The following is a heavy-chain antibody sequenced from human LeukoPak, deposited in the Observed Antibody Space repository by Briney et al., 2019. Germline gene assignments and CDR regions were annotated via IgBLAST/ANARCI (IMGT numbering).Heavy chain of an antibody. V-gene: IGHV3-43*02. CDR1: GFTIDDYA. CDR3: TKDKYGGNRPAFDI. J-gene: IGHJ3*02. D-gene: IGHD5-12*01. Sequence: PGGSLRLSCAASGFTIDDYAMHWVRQAPGQGMDWVSVITGDGGSAYYSDSVKGRFTLSRDNRKNSLFLQMNSLRPDDTAFYYCTKDKYGGNRPAFDIWGQGTMVTVSS. CDR2: ITGDGGSA.